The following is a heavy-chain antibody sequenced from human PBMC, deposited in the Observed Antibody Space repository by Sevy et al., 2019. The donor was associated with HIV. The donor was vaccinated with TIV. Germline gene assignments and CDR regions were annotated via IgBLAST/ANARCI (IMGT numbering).Heavy chain of an antibody. V-gene: IGHV3-7*01. Sequence: GGSLRLSCAASGFTFNMYWMTWVRQAPGKGLEWVANIKEEGSERNYLDSVKGRFTISRDNAKESLYLQINSLRAEDTAVYYCARHCSGGSCYSLLPHYYYGMDLWGQGTTVTVSS. D-gene: IGHD2-15*01. CDR1: GFTFNMYW. CDR3: ARHCSGGSCYSLLPHYYYGMDL. CDR2: IKEEGSER. J-gene: IGHJ6*01.